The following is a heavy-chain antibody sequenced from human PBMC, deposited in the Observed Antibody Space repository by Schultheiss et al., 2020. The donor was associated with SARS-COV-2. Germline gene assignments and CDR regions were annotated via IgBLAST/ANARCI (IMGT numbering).Heavy chain of an antibody. V-gene: IGHV4-34*01. D-gene: IGHD3-10*01. Sequence: GSLRLSCAVYGGSFSGYYWSWIRQPPGKGLEWIGEINHSGSTNYNPSLKSRVTISVDTSKNQFSLKLSSVTAADTAVYYCARSYGSGSYYTYRGGWFDPWGQGTLVTVSS. CDR1: GGSFSGYY. CDR3: ARSYGSGSYYTYRGGWFDP. J-gene: IGHJ5*02. CDR2: INHSGST.